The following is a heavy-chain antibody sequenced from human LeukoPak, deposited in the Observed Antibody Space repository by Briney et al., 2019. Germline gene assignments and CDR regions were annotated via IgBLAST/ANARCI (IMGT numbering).Heavy chain of an antibody. V-gene: IGHV3-30-3*01. CDR2: ISYDGSNK. D-gene: IGHD6-6*01. Sequence: GRSLRLSCAASGFTFSSYAMHWVRQAPGKGLEWVAVISYDGSNKYYADSVKGRFTISRGNSKNTLYLQMNSLRAEDTAVYYCARAYSSSEFDYWGQGTLVTVSS. J-gene: IGHJ4*02. CDR3: ARAYSSSEFDY. CDR1: GFTFSSYA.